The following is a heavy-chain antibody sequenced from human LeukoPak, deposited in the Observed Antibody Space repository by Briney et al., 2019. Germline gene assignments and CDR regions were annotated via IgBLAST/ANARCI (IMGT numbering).Heavy chain of an antibody. J-gene: IGHJ4*02. CDR1: GGSISSYY. D-gene: IGHD3-22*01. CDR2: IYTSGST. V-gene: IGHV4-4*07. Sequence: PSGTLSLTCTVSGGSISSYYWSWIRQPAGKGLEWIGRIYTSGSTNYNPSLKSRVTMSVDTSKNQFSLKLSSVTAADTAVYYCARARAYYDSSGYCYPIVYFDYWGQGTLVTVSS. CDR3: ARARAYYDSSGYCYPIVYFDY.